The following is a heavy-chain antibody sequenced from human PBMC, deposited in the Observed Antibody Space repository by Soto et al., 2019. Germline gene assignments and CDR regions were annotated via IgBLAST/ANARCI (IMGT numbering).Heavy chain of an antibody. J-gene: IGHJ5*02. V-gene: IGHV3-23*01. D-gene: IGHD3-22*01. CDR3: AKAPSSLYHSDGYYMSWFDP. CDR1: GFTFSNYA. CDR2: ITGSGDST. Sequence: EVQLLESGGGLVQPGGSLRLSCAASGFTFSNYAMTWVRQAAGKGLQWVSLITGSGDSTYYADAVKGRFAISRDNSKNTLYLQMNSLRAEDTAVYYCAKAPSSLYHSDGYYMSWFDPWGQGTLVTVSS.